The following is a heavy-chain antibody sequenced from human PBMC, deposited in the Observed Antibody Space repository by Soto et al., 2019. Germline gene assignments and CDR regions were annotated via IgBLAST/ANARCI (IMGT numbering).Heavy chain of an antibody. CDR1: GFTFSSHA. D-gene: IGHD3-3*01. V-gene: IGHV3-23*01. CDR3: AKRFTLFGEVKLSPDFDY. CDR2: ISYSGTTT. J-gene: IGHJ4*02. Sequence: EVQLLESGGGLVQPEGSLRLSCAASGFTFSSHAMSWVRQAPGKGLEWVSAISYSGTTTYYAESVKGRFTISRDNSKNTLYLQMNRLRGEDTAIYYCAKRFTLFGEVKLSPDFDYWGQGTLVTVSS.